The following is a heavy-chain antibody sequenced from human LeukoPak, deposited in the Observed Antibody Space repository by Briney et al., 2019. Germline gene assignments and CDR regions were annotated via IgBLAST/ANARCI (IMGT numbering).Heavy chain of an antibody. CDR3: ARGQRRAAPRGHFQH. V-gene: IGHV4-34*01. D-gene: IGHD6-6*01. Sequence: SETLSLTCAVYGGSFSGYYWSWIRQPPGKGLEWIGEINHSGSTNYNPSLKSRVTISVDTSKNQFSLKLSSVTAADTAVYYCARGQRRAAPRGHFQHWGQGNLVTVSS. CDR2: INHSGST. CDR1: GGSFSGYY. J-gene: IGHJ1*01.